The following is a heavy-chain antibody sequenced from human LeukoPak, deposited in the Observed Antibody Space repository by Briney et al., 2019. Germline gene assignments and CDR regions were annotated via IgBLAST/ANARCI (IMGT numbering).Heavy chain of an antibody. CDR2: ISGGGSAI. J-gene: IGHJ4*02. D-gene: IGHD3-3*01. CDR1: GFTFSTYS. CDR3: ARSLRFLERNY. Sequence: GGSLRLSCAASGFTFSTYSMNWVRQAPGRGLEWLSYISGGGSAIYYADSVKGRFTISRDNAKNSVSLQMNSLRAEDTAVYYCARSLRFLERNYWGQGTLVTVSS. V-gene: IGHV3-48*01.